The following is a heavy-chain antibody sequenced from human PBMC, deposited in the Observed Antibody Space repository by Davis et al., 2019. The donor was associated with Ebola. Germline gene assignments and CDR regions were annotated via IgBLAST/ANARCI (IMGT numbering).Heavy chain of an antibody. CDR2: IKQDGSEK. D-gene: IGHD2-8*01. J-gene: IGHJ6*02. CDR1: GFIFSSYT. V-gene: IGHV3-7*03. CDR3: ARDPRSCTNGVCDYYGMDV. Sequence: GESLKISCAASGFIFSSYTMNWVRQAPGKGLEWVANIKQDGSEKYYVDSVKGRFTISRDNAKNSLFLQMNSLRAEDTAVYYCARDPRSCTNGVCDYYGMDVWGQGTTVTVSS.